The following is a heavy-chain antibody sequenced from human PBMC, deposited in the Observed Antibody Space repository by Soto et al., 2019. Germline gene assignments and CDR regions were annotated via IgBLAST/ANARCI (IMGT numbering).Heavy chain of an antibody. CDR3: ARQLGYCRGGTCYVVDY. D-gene: IGHD2-15*01. CDR1: GASISPYY. J-gene: IGHJ4*02. Sequence: QVQLQESGPGLVKPSETLSLTCTVSGASISPYYWTWIRQPPGEELQWIGYVYYTGSTNYRPSLNMRITVSQESSKSQLSLRLTSVTAADTAVYYCARQLGYCRGGTCYVVDYGGPGTLLTVSS. CDR2: VYYTGST. V-gene: IGHV4-59*08.